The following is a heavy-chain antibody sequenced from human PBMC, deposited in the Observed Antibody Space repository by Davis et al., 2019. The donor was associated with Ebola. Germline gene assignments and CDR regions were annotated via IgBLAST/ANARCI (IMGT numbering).Heavy chain of an antibody. CDR2: ISGSGGRT. V-gene: IGHV3-23*01. CDR1: GFTFSSYA. Sequence: GESLKISCAASGFTFSSYAMSWVRQAPGKGLEWVSAISGSGGRTYYADSVKGRFTISRDNSKNTLYLQRNSLRAEDTAVYYCAKSGLSFGVVKYHYGMDVWGKGTTVTVSS. J-gene: IGHJ6*04. CDR3: AKSGLSFGVVKYHYGMDV. D-gene: IGHD3-3*01.